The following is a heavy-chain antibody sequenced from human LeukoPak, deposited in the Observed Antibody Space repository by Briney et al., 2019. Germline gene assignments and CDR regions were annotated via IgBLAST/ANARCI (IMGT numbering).Heavy chain of an antibody. D-gene: IGHD6-19*01. V-gene: IGHV3-30*04. CDR3: ARYNSDWGCLDP. CDR2: ISYDGSNK. Sequence: PGRSLRLSCAASGFTFSSYAMHWVRQAPGKGLEWVAVISYDGSNKYYADSVKGRFTISRDNAKNSLSLQMNSLRAEDTAVYYCARYNSDWGCLDPWGQGTLVTVSS. CDR1: GFTFSSYA. J-gene: IGHJ5*02.